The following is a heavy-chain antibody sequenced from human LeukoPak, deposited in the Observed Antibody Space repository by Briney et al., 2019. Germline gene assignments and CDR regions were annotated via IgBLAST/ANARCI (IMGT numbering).Heavy chain of an antibody. Sequence: GGSLRLSCAASGFTFSSYDMHWVRQATGKGLEWVSAIGTAGDTYYPGSVKGRFTISRENAKNSLYLQMNSLRAGDMAVYYCAREVGYSGGMDVWGQGTTVTVSS. CDR3: AREVGYSGGMDV. D-gene: IGHD2-8*02. V-gene: IGHV3-13*01. J-gene: IGHJ6*02. CDR2: IGTAGDT. CDR1: GFTFSSYD.